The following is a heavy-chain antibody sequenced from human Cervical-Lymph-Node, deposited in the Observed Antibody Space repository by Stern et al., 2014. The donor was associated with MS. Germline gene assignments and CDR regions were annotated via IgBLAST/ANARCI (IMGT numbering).Heavy chain of an antibody. D-gene: IGHD3-22*01. Sequence: QVQLVQSEGGVVQPGRSLRLSCAASGFTFSSYGMHWVRQAPGKGLEWVAVISYDGSNKYYADSVKGRFTISRDNSKNTLYLQMNSLRAEDTAVYYCAKGASYYDSSGYYPLADWGQGTLVTVSS. J-gene: IGHJ4*02. CDR3: AKGASYYDSSGYYPLAD. CDR1: GFTFSSYG. CDR2: ISYDGSNK. V-gene: IGHV3-30*18.